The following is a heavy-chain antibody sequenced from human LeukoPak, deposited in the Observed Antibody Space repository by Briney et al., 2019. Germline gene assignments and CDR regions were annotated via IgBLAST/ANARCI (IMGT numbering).Heavy chain of an antibody. Sequence: GGSLRLSCAASGFIFSSYAMSWVRQAPGKGLEWVSALSGSGGSTYYADSVKGRFTISRDNSKNTLYLQMNSLRADDTAVYYCAKDRGRLRVMYYSDYWGQGTLVTVSS. CDR2: LSGSGGST. D-gene: IGHD2-8*02. V-gene: IGHV3-23*01. J-gene: IGHJ4*02. CDR3: AKDRGRLRVMYYSDY. CDR1: GFIFSSYA.